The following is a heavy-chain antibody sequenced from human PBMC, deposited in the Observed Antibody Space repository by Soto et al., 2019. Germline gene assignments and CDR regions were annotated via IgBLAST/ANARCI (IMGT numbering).Heavy chain of an antibody. CDR1: GDNFRKNV. CDR2: TIPALGKT. CDR3: ARGHFRPSAMAV. Sequence: SVKVSCKASGDNFRKNVFTWVRQAPGQGLEWMGGTIPALGKTHYIEKFQGRVTITVDDATGTVYMEVRDLTSEDTAIYYCARGHFRPSAMAVWGQGTTGTLS. D-gene: IGHD3-10*01. V-gene: IGHV1-69*10. J-gene: IGHJ6*02.